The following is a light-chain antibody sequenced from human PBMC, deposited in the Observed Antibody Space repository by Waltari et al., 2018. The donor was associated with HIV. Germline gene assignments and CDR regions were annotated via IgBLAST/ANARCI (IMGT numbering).Light chain of an antibody. CDR1: SSDVGGFNS. V-gene: IGLV2-11*01. Sequence: QSALTQPRSVSGSPEQSVTISCTGNSSDVGGFNSVSWYQQHPGKAPKLMIYDVTKRPSGVPDRFSGSKSGNTASLTISGLQADDEADYYCCSYAGNYTLIFGGGTKLTVL. J-gene: IGLJ2*01. CDR2: DVT. CDR3: CSYAGNYTLI.